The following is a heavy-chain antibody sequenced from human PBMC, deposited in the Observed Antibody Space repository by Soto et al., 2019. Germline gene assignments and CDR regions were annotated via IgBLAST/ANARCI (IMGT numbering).Heavy chain of an antibody. D-gene: IGHD3-3*01. CDR1: GGSFSGYY. J-gene: IGHJ4*02. V-gene: IGHV4-34*01. CDR3: AGRGGVVPTDY. Sequence: PSETLSLTCAVYGGSFSGYYWSWIRQPPGKGLEWIGEINHSGSTNYNPSLKSRVTISVDTSKSQFSLKLSSVTAADTAVYYCAGRGGVVPTDYWGQGTLVPVSS. CDR2: INHSGST.